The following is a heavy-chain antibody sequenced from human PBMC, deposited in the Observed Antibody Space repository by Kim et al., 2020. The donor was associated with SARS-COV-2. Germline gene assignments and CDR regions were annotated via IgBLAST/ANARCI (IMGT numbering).Heavy chain of an antibody. Sequence: GGSLRLSCAASGFGFISFDMTWVRQAPGQGLEWVSGISGGGGLTLYANSVKGRFTISRDNSRNTLFLQLSSLRAEDTAIYYCAKDGPPGVAAAGVGGLWDHWGQGTLVSVSS. V-gene: IGHV3-23*01. J-gene: IGHJ4*02. CDR1: GFGFISFD. CDR2: ISGGGGLT. D-gene: IGHD6-13*01. CDR3: AKDGPPGVAAAGVGGLWDH.